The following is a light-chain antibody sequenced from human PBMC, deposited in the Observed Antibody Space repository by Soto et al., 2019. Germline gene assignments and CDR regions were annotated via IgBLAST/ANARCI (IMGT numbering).Light chain of an antibody. V-gene: IGKV1-39*01. CDR1: QSISSY. CDR2: AAS. Sequence: IQLTQSPSALSASVVDRVTSTCRASQSISSYLNWYQQKPGKAPKLLIYAASSLQSGVPSRFSGSGSGTDFTLTISSLQPEDFATYYCQQSYSTPRTFGQGTKVDIK. CDR3: QQSYSTPRT. J-gene: IGKJ1*01.